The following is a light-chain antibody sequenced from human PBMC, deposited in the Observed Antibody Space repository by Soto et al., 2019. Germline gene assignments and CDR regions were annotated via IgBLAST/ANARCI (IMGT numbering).Light chain of an antibody. CDR3: SSYTSSSTL. CDR1: SSNIGAGYNY. V-gene: IGLV2-14*01. J-gene: IGLJ1*01. Sequence: QSVLAQPPSVSGAPGQRVTISCTGSSSNIGAGYNYVSWYQQHPGKAPKLMIYAVTDRPSGVSSRFSGSKSGNTASLTISGLQAEDEADYYCSSYTSSSTLFGTGTKVTVL. CDR2: AVT.